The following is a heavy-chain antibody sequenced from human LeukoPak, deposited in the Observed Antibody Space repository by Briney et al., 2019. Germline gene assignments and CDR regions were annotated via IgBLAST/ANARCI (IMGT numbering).Heavy chain of an antibody. V-gene: IGHV4-30-2*01. CDR2: IYHSGST. CDR3: ARGYCSGGSCYHFDY. J-gene: IGHJ4*02. CDR1: GGSISSGGYS. Sequence: SQTLSLTCAVSGGSISSGGYSWSWIRQPPGKGLEWIGYIYHSGSTYYNPSPKSRVTISVDRSKNQFSLKLSSVTAADTAVYYCARGYCSGGSCYHFDYWGQGTLVTVSS. D-gene: IGHD2-15*01.